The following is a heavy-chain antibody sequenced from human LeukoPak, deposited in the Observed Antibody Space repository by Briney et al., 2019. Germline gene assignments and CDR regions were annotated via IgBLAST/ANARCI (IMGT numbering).Heavy chain of an antibody. Sequence: GGSLRLSCAASGFTFKDNGMSWVRQAPGKGLEWVSGLNWNGGSTGYADSVKGRFTISRDNARNSLYLQMNSLRTEDTALYYCATHSYYYGSGSYPHYLDYWGQGTLVTVSA. CDR3: ATHSYYYGSGSYPHYLDY. J-gene: IGHJ4*02. D-gene: IGHD3-10*01. V-gene: IGHV3-20*04. CDR2: LNWNGGST. CDR1: GFTFKDNG.